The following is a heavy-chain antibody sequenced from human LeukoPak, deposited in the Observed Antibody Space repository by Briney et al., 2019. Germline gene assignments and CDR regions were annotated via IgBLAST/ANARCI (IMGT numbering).Heavy chain of an antibody. CDR3: ARISSSYDYDY. CDR1: GFTFSTYA. CDR2: ILSDGRKK. J-gene: IGHJ4*02. D-gene: IGHD6-6*01. V-gene: IGHV3-30*04. Sequence: GGSLRLSCAASGFTFSTYAMHWVRQAPGKGLEWVAVILSDGRKKYDAKSVKGRFTISRDNSKNTLYLQVNSLRAEDTAVYYCARISSSYDYDYWGQGTLVTVSS.